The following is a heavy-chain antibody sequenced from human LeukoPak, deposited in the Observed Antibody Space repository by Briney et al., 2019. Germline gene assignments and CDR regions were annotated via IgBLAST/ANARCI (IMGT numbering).Heavy chain of an antibody. V-gene: IGHV3-7*04. CDR1: GFTFSSYW. J-gene: IGHJ4*02. D-gene: IGHD3-16*01. CDR3: ARGMSTGEY. Sequence: PGGSLRLSCAASGFTFSSYWVSWVRQPPGKGLEWVANINQDGSEKYYVDSVKGRFTISRDNAKNSLYLQMNSLRAEDTAVYYCARGMSTGEYWGQGTLVTVSS. CDR2: INQDGSEK.